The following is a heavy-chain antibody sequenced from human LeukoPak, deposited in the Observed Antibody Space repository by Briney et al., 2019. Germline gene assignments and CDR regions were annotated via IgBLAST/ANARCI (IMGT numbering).Heavy chain of an antibody. Sequence: GGSLRLSCAASGFTFSSYRLNWVRQAPGKGLEWVSYISSSGTTVYYADSVKGRFTISRDNAKNSLYLQMNSLRAEDMAVYYCARDWRFALDYWGQGTLVTVSS. V-gene: IGHV3-48*01. D-gene: IGHD3-10*01. CDR3: ARDWRFALDY. J-gene: IGHJ4*02. CDR1: GFTFSSYR. CDR2: ISSSGTTV.